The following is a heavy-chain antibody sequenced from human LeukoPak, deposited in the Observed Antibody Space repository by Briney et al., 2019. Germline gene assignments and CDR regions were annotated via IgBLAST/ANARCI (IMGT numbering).Heavy chain of an antibody. CDR3: ARAKYSGSWTDY. CDR2: IYHSGFT. V-gene: IGHV4-59*12. Sequence: SETLSLTCTVSGGSISGYYWSWLRQPPGKGLEWIGYIYHSGFTDYNPSLRSRVTIAVDTSGNQFSLKLSSVTAADTAVYYCARAKYSGSWTDYWGQGTLVTVSS. CDR1: GGSISGYY. D-gene: IGHD6-13*01. J-gene: IGHJ4*02.